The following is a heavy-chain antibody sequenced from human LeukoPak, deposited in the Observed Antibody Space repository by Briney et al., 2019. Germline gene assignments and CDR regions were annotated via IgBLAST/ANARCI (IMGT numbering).Heavy chain of an antibody. Sequence: PGGSLRLSCAASRFTFSNFWMSWVRLAPGKGLEWVANIKQDGSEKYYVDSVKGRFTISRDNAKNSMYLQMNSLRAEDTAVYHCARDYEGMCDYWGQGTLVTVSS. D-gene: IGHD3-16*01. CDR1: RFTFSNFW. CDR3: ARDYEGMCDY. V-gene: IGHV3-7*04. J-gene: IGHJ4*02. CDR2: IKQDGSEK.